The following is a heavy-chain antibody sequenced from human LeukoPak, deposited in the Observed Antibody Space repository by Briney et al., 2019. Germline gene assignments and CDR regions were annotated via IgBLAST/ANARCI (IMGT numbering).Heavy chain of an antibody. V-gene: IGHV1-18*01. Sequence: ASVKVSCKASGFTFTSYDINWVRQATGQGLEWMGWISAYNGNTNYAQKLQGRVTMTTDTSTSTAYMELRSLRSDDTAVYYCARDFLRAYCGGDCYPYYFDYWGQGTLVTVSS. D-gene: IGHD2-21*02. CDR2: ISAYNGNT. J-gene: IGHJ4*02. CDR3: ARDFLRAYCGGDCYPYYFDY. CDR1: GFTFTSYD.